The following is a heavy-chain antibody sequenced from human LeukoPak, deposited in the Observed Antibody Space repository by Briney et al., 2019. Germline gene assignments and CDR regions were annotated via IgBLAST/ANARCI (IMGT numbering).Heavy chain of an antibody. CDR3: ARDGGAGTPLWYFDY. Sequence: PSETLSLTCTVSGGSISSSSYYWGWIRQPPGKGLEWIGSIYYSGSTYYNPSLKSRVTISVDTSKNQFSLKLSSVTAADTAVYYCARDGGAGTPLWYFDYWGQGTLVTVSS. J-gene: IGHJ4*02. CDR2: IYYSGST. V-gene: IGHV4-39*02. D-gene: IGHD6-13*01. CDR1: GGSISSSSYY.